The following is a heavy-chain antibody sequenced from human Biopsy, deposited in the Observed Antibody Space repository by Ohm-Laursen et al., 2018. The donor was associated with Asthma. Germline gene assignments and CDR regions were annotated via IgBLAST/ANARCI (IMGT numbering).Heavy chain of an antibody. V-gene: IGHV1-69*01. CDR2: INSVFGTT. CDR1: GGTFNTYV. D-gene: IGHD2/OR15-2a*01. Sequence: VPSDTHSYQSLGGTFNTYVIGWVRQAPGAGLEWIGGINSVFGTTTYPQKFQDRVTITADDSTSTVYMELTSLRSEDTAVYYCARKAGSCISRTFYSLDFWGQGTLVTVSS. CDR3: ARKAGSCISRTFYSLDF. J-gene: IGHJ4*02.